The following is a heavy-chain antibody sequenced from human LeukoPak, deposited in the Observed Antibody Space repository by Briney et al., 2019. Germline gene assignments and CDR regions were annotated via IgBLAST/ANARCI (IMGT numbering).Heavy chain of an antibody. CDR3: GRRAFGGVAQ. D-gene: IGHD3-16*01. CDR1: GFTFSTYS. J-gene: IGHJ4*02. Sequence: GGSLRLSCAASGFTFSTYSMNWVRQAPGKGLEWVSYISSSSSTIYYADSVKGRFTISRDNAKNSLYLQMNSLRAEDTAVYYCGRRAFGGVAQWGQGTLVTVSS. CDR2: ISSSSSTI. V-gene: IGHV3-48*01.